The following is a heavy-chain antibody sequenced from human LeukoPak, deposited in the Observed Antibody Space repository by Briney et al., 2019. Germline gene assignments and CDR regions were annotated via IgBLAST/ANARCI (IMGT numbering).Heavy chain of an antibody. CDR2: INAYNGNT. V-gene: IGHV1-18*01. CDR1: GYTFTTYG. CDR3: ARSNSNWSQIDY. J-gene: IGHJ4*02. Sequence: VSVKVSCKASGYTFTTYGFTWVRQAPGQGLEWMGWINAYNGNTKYAQKVQGRVTLTTDTSTSTAHMELRSLRSDDTAVYYCARSNSNWSQIDYWGQGTLVTVSS. D-gene: IGHD6-13*01.